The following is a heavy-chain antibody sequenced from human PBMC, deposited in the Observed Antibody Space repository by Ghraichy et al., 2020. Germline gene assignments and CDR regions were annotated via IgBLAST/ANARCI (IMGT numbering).Heavy chain of an antibody. J-gene: IGHJ6*02. Sequence: GESLNISCAASGFTFSSYGVHWVRQAPGKGLEWVAVIWFDGSKKLYADSVKGRFTISRDNSKSTLYLQMNSLRAEDTALYYCAREIIPAAPTPFYYYGMDVWGQGTAVTVSS. CDR2: IWFDGSKK. CDR1: GFTFSSYG. V-gene: IGHV3-33*01. CDR3: AREIIPAAPTPFYYYGMDV. D-gene: IGHD2-2*01.